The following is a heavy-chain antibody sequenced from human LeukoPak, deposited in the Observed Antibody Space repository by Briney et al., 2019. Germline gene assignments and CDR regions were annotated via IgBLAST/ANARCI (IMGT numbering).Heavy chain of an antibody. CDR2: IYSGGNT. Sequence: GSLRLSCTVSGFTVSINSMSWVRQAPGKGLEWVSFIYSGGNTHYSDSVKGRFTISRDNSKNTLYLQMNSLRAEDTAVYYCARRAGEYSHPYDYWGQGTPVTVSS. V-gene: IGHV3-53*01. CDR3: ARRAGEYSHPYDY. J-gene: IGHJ4*02. D-gene: IGHD4-17*01. CDR1: GFTVSINS.